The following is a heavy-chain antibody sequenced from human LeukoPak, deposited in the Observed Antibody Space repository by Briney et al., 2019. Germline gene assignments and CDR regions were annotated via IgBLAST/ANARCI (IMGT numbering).Heavy chain of an antibody. J-gene: IGHJ3*02. CDR2: TYYRSKWYS. Sequence: SQTLSLTCAISGDSFSSNSAAWNWIRQSPSRGLEWLGRTYYRSKWYSDYAVSVKSRITINPDTSKNLFSLQLNSVTPEDTAVYYCASSGYGDTAFDIWGQGTMVTVSS. V-gene: IGHV6-1*01. CDR3: ASSGYGDTAFDI. CDR1: GDSFSSNSAA. D-gene: IGHD4-17*01.